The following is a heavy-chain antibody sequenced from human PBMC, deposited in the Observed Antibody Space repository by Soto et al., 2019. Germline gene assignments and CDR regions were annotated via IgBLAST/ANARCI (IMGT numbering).Heavy chain of an antibody. Sequence: SETLSLTCSVSGGSFSSGSYSWSWIRQHPGKGLEWIANMYYKGSTFYNPSLKSRVTISIDTSKNQFSLRLSSVPAADTAVYYCARDPGEYGLDVWGQGTTVTVSS. J-gene: IGHJ6*02. CDR1: GGSFSSGSYS. V-gene: IGHV4-31*03. CDR2: MYYKGST. CDR3: ARDPGEYGLDV.